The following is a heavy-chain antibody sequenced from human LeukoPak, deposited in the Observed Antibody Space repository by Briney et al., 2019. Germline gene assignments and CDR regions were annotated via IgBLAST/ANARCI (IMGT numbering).Heavy chain of an antibody. J-gene: IGHJ4*02. V-gene: IGHV3-33*06. D-gene: IGHD1-26*01. CDR2: IWHEGSYE. CDR1: GFTFRRYG. CDR3: AKDGVGATSLDC. Sequence: PGGSLRLSCAASGFTFRRYGMHGVRQAPGKGLEWVAVIWHEGSYEYYADSVKGRFTISIDSSKNTLYLHMNSLRAEDTAVYYCAKDGVGATSLDCWGQGTLVTVSS.